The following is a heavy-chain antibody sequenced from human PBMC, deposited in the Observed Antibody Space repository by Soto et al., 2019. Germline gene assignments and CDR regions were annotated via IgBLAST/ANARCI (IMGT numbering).Heavy chain of an antibody. CDR3: ARGEAWIDEVFDH. J-gene: IGHJ4*03. D-gene: IGHD5-12*01. V-gene: IGHV3-7*02. CDR1: GFTFNSSS. Sequence: PSAALRLSCAASGFTFNSSSMTWVLHSAGKGLEWVANIKEDGSEKYYVDSVKGRFTISRDNSKNTLELQMSSLRGEDTVVYYCARGEAWIDEVFDHWGQG. CDR2: IKEDGSEK.